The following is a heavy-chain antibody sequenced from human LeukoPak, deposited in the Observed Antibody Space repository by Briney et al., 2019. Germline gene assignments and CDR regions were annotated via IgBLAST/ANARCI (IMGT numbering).Heavy chain of an antibody. CDR1: GFTFSSYS. CDR3: ARADIVVVPAAIIEFQTVRNYYYYYGMDV. CDR2: ISSSSSYI. J-gene: IGHJ6*02. V-gene: IGHV3-21*01. D-gene: IGHD2-2*02. Sequence: GGSLRLSCAASGFTFSSYSMNWVRQAPGKGLEWVSSISSSSSYIYYADSVKGRFTISRDNAKNSLYLQMNSLRAEDTAVYYCARADIVVVPAAIIEFQTVRNYYYYYGMDVWGQGTTVTVSS.